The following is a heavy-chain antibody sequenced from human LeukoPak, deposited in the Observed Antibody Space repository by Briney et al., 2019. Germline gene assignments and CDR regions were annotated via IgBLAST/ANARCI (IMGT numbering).Heavy chain of an antibody. CDR2: IYYSGSA. Sequence: PSETLSLTCTVSGGSISSSYYYWGWIRQPPGKGLEWIGSIYYSGSAYYSPSLKSRATMSVDTSKNQFSLKLSSVTAADTAVYYCARVTGYNHYNWLDPWGQGTLVTVSS. D-gene: IGHD5-24*01. CDR1: GGSISSSYYY. CDR3: ARVTGYNHYNWLDP. V-gene: IGHV4-39*07. J-gene: IGHJ5*02.